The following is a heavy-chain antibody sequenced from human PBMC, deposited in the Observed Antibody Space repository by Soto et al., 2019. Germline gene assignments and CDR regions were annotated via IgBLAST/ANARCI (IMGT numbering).Heavy chain of an antibody. CDR1: GDSISSGGYS. CDR2: IYHSGST. V-gene: IGHV4-30-2*01. J-gene: IGHJ4*02. CDR3: ARSLAAAGTGYYFDY. Sequence: SETLSLTCAVSGDSISSGGYSWSWIRQPPGKGLEWIGYIYHSGSTYYNPSLKSRVTISVDRSKNQFSLKLSSVTAADTAVYYCARSLAAAGTGYYFDYWGQGTLVTVSS. D-gene: IGHD6-13*01.